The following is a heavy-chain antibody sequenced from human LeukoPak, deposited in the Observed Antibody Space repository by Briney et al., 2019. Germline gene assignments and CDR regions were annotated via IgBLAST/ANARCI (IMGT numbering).Heavy chain of an antibody. Sequence: GASVKVSCKASGGTFSSYAISWVRQAPGQGIELIGGLVPIFGTANNEQKFQGIVTITADKSTSTAYMKLSSLRSEDTAVYYCARDRSLYSSTWYVPRDGFDIWGQGTMVTVSS. CDR1: GGTFSSYA. J-gene: IGHJ3*02. D-gene: IGHD6-13*01. CDR2: LVPIFGTA. V-gene: IGHV1-69*06. CDR3: ARDRSLYSSTWYVPRDGFDI.